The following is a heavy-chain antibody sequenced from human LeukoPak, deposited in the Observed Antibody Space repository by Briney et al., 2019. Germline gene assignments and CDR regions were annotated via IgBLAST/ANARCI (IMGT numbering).Heavy chain of an antibody. D-gene: IGHD2-2*01. CDR3: ARDRGGVVPALDV. CDR2: INPNSGGT. Sequence: ASVKVSCKASGYTFTGYYMHWVQQAPGQGLEWMGWINPNSGGTNYAQKFQGRVTMTRDTSISTAYMELSRLRSDDTAVYYCARDRGGVVPALDVWGKGTTVTVSS. J-gene: IGHJ6*04. V-gene: IGHV1-2*02. CDR1: GYTFTGYY.